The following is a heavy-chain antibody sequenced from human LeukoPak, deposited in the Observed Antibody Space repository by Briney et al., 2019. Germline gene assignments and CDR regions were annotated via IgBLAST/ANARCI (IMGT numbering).Heavy chain of an antibody. V-gene: IGHV4-34*01. Sequence: PSETLSLTCAVYGGSFSGYYWSWIRQPPGKGLEWIGEINHSGSTDYNPSLKSRVTISVDTSKSQFSLKLSSVTAADTAVYYCARGSNPYYYDNSGYYPPIKDYWGQGTLVTVSS. CDR3: ARGSNPYYYDNSGYYPPIKDY. CDR2: INHSGST. CDR1: GGSFSGYY. D-gene: IGHD3-22*01. J-gene: IGHJ4*02.